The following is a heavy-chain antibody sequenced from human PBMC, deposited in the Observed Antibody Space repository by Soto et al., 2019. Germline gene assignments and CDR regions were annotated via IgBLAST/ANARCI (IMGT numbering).Heavy chain of an antibody. CDR1: GGSISSSSYY. Sequence: QLQLQESGPGLVKPSETLSLTCTVSGGSISSSSYYWGWIRQPPGKGLEWIGSIYYSGSTYYNPSLKSRVTISVDTSKNQFSLKLSSVTAADTAVYYCARSPREGIAAAGLNNFDYWGQGTLVTVSS. CDR3: ARSPREGIAAAGLNNFDY. J-gene: IGHJ4*02. D-gene: IGHD6-13*01. CDR2: IYYSGST. V-gene: IGHV4-39*01.